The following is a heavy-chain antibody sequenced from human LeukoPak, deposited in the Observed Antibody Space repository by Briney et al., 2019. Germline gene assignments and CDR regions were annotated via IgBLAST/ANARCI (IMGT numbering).Heavy chain of an antibody. CDR1: GGTFSSYT. CDR2: IIPILGIA. Sequence: SVKVSCKAPGGTFSSYTISWVRQAPGQGLEWMGRIIPILGIANYAQKFQGRVTITADKSTSTAYMELSSLRSEDTAVYYCARMDCSSTSCPDYWGQGTLVTVSS. J-gene: IGHJ4*02. D-gene: IGHD2-2*01. CDR3: ARMDCSSTSCPDY. V-gene: IGHV1-69*02.